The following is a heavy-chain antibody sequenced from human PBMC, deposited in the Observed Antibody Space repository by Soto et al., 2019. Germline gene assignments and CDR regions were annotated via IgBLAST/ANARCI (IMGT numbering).Heavy chain of an antibody. Sequence: SVKVSCKASGGTFSSYCVSWVRQAPVQGLEWMGGIIAVYGTTKYAQRFQGRVTLTADKSTSTVYMELNSLTSEDTAVYYCARGSYCTGTSCFPLLGSWGQGTLVTVSS. CDR2: IIAVYGTT. D-gene: IGHD2-2*01. CDR1: GGTFSSYC. CDR3: ARGSYCTGTSCFPLLGS. V-gene: IGHV1-69*06. J-gene: IGHJ4*02.